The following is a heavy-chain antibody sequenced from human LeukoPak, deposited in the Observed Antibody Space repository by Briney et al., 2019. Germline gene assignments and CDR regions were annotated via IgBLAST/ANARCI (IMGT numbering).Heavy chain of an antibody. CDR1: GFTVSSNY. CDR2: IYSGGST. V-gene: IGHV3-53*01. Sequence: GGSLRLSCAASGFTVSSNYMSWVRQAPGKGLEWVSVIYSGGSTYYSDSVKGRFTMSRDSSKNTVYLQMNSLRSEDSAVYCCARDLPDQVAYWGQGTLVIVSS. CDR3: ARDLPDQVAY. D-gene: IGHD1-14*01. J-gene: IGHJ4*02.